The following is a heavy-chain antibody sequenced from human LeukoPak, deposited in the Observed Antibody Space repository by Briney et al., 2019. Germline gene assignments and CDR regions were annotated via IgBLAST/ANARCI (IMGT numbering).Heavy chain of an antibody. V-gene: IGHV3-23*01. CDR1: GFTFSSYA. CDR2: ISGSGGST. J-gene: IGHJ4*02. D-gene: IGHD2-2*01. CDR3: AKGSYCSSTSCPYY. Sequence: PGGSLRLSCAASGFTFSSYAMSWVRQAPGKGLGWVSTISGSGGSTYYADSVKGRFTISRDNSKNTLYLQMNSLRAEDTAVYYCAKGSYCSSTSCPYYWGQGTLVTVSS.